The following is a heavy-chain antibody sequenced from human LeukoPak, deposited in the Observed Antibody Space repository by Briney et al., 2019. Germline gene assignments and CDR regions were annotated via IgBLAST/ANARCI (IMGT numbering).Heavy chain of an antibody. Sequence: PSETLSLTCTVSGGSISSYYWSWLRQPPGKGLEWLGYIYYSGSTNYNPSLKSRVTISVDTSKNQFSLKLSSVTAADTAVYYCARGPTVTTALGAFDIWGQGTMVTVSS. CDR2: IYYSGST. J-gene: IGHJ3*02. CDR3: ARGPTVTTALGAFDI. CDR1: GGSISSYY. D-gene: IGHD4-17*01. V-gene: IGHV4-59*01.